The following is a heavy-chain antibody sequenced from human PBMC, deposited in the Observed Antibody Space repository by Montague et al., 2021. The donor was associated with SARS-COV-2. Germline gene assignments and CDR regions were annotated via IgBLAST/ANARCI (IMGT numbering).Heavy chain of an antibody. Sequence: SETLSLTCTVSGVSISSYYWIWIRQPPGKGLEWIGYIYYTGSTNYNPSLKSRVTISVDTSKNQFSLRLSSVTDADTAVCYCARGVASSEGNWFDPWGQGTLVTVSS. V-gene: IGHV4-59*01. CDR1: GVSISSYY. J-gene: IGHJ5*02. CDR3: ARGVASSEGNWFDP. D-gene: IGHD6-13*01. CDR2: IYYTGST.